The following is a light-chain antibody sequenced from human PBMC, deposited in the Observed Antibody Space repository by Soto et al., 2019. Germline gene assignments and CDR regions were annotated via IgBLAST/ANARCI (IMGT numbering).Light chain of an antibody. J-gene: IGLJ1*01. V-gene: IGLV2-14*01. CDR3: SSFASTHTYV. CDR1: SSDVAFYNH. Sequence: QYALTQPASVSGSPGQSITISCTGTSSDVAFYNHVSWYQQHPGKAPKLLIYEVNNRPSGVSHRFSGSKSGNTASLTISGLQAEDKADYYCSSFASTHTYVFGTGTKLTVL. CDR2: EVN.